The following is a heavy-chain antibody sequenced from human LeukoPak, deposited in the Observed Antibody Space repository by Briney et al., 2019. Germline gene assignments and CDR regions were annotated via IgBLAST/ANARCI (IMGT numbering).Heavy chain of an antibody. V-gene: IGHV3-21*01. J-gene: IGHJ4*02. D-gene: IGHD1-26*01. CDR1: GFTFSSYS. CDR3: ARDKIVAATNFDA. Sequence: GGSLRLSCAASGFTFSSYSMNWVRQAPGKGLEWVSSISSSSSYIYYADSVKGRFTISRDNAKNSLYLQMHSLASADTAVYYCARDKIVAATNFDAWGQGTLVTASS. CDR2: ISSSSSYI.